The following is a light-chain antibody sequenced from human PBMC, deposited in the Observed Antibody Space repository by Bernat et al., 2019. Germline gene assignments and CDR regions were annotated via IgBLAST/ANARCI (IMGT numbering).Light chain of an antibody. CDR3: QHGYGILWT. V-gene: IGKV1-NL1*01. J-gene: IGKJ1*01. CDR2: KAS. CDR1: EDISNN. Sequence: DIQMTQSPSSLSASVGDRVTITCQASEDISNNLAWYQQTPGKVPNLLIYKASVLQSGVPSRFSGSGSGTGFTLTISSLQPEDFATYYCQHGYGILWTFGQGTRVEIK.